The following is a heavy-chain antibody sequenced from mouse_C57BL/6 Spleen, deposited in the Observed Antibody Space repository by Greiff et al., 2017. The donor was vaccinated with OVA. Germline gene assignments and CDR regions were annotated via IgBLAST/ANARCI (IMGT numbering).Heavy chain of an antibody. CDR2: IYPGSGST. D-gene: IGHD1-1*01. V-gene: IGHV1-55*01. CDR3: STWYGSRKNPYFDY. Sequence: QVQLQQSGAELVKPGASVKMSCKASGYTFTSYWITWVKQRSGQGLEWIGDIYPGSGSTNYNEKFKSKATLTVDTSSSTAYMQLSSLPSDDSSVYYCSTWYGSRKNPYFDYWGQSTTLTVSS. J-gene: IGHJ2*01. CDR1: GYTFTSYW.